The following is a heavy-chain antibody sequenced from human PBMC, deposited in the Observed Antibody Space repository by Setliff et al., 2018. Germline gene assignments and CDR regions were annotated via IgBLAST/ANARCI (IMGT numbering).Heavy chain of an antibody. Sequence: PSETLSLTCNVSGDSISSTYHWGWIRQSPGKGLEWIGTIYHSGNTYYNPSLNSRLTISVDTSKNQFSLRLTSVTAADTAIYYCARARNTQNGFFDYWSQGTLVTVSS. CDR2: IYHSGNT. V-gene: IGHV4-38-2*02. CDR3: ARARNTQNGFFDY. D-gene: IGHD1-1*01. J-gene: IGHJ4*02. CDR1: GDSISSTYH.